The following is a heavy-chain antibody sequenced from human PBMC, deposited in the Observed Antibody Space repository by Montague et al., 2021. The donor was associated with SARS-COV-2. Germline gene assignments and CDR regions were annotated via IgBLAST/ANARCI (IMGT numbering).Heavy chain of an antibody. CDR1: GFSIGSGNY. CDR2: IYHSGTT. J-gene: IGHJ3*02. Sequence: SETLSLTCTVSGFSIGSGNYWGCIRQPPGKGLVWFGSIYHSGTTYYNPSLHSRLTMSLDTSTNQFSLRLPSLTAADTAVFFCVREKAGGLRNVFDIWGQGTTVTVSS. V-gene: IGHV4-38-2*02. CDR3: VREKAGGLRNVFDI.